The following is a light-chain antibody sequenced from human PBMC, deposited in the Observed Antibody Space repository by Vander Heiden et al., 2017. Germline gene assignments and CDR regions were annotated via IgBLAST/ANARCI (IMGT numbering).Light chain of an antibody. CDR1: QSVSSN. Sequence: EIVMTQSPATLSVSPGERATLSCRASQSVSSNLAWYQQKPGQAPRLLIYGASTRATGIPARFSGSGYGTEFTLTISSLQSEDFAVYYCQQYNNGPPTWTFGQGTKVEIK. J-gene: IGKJ1*01. CDR3: QQYNNGPPTWT. V-gene: IGKV3-15*01. CDR2: GAS.